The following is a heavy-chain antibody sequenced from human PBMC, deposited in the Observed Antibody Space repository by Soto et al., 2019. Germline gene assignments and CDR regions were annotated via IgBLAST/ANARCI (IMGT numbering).Heavy chain of an antibody. D-gene: IGHD1-26*01. Sequence: ASVKVSCKTSGYTFTSYSLSWVRQAPGQGLEWMGWLTYNGNTDYAQNLQGRVTVSTDTSTDTAYMELRSLRSDDTAVYYCATVVGAVPYWGQGTLVTVSS. CDR1: GYTFTSYS. CDR2: LTYNGNT. J-gene: IGHJ4*02. V-gene: IGHV1-18*01. CDR3: ATVVGAVPY.